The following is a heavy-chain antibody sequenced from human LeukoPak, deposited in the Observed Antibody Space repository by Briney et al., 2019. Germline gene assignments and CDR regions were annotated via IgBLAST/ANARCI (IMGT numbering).Heavy chain of an antibody. CDR1: GFTFSSSA. J-gene: IGHJ4*02. V-gene: IGHV3-23*01. D-gene: IGHD3-10*01. Sequence: GGSLRLPCAASGFTFSSSAMSWVRQAPGKGLEWVSAISGSGGSTHYADSVKGRFTISRDNSKNTLYLQMNSLRAEDTAVYYCAKVLNYYGSGYFDYWGQGTLVTVSS. CDR2: ISGSGGST. CDR3: AKVLNYYGSGYFDY.